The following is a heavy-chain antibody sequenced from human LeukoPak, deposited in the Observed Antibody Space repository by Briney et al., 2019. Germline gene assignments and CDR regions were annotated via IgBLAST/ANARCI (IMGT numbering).Heavy chain of an antibody. CDR2: IDTVGSTT. D-gene: IGHD1-26*01. Sequence: QPGGSLRLSCAASGFTFSAYWMHWVRQAPGKGLVWVSRIDTVGSTTTYADSVKGRFTISRDNAKNTLHLQMSSLTADDTGVYYCARVRSGSHFWGDLHDVFDLWGQGTMVTVSS. CDR1: GFTFSAYW. J-gene: IGHJ3*01. V-gene: IGHV3-74*03. CDR3: ARVRSGSHFWGDLHDVFDL.